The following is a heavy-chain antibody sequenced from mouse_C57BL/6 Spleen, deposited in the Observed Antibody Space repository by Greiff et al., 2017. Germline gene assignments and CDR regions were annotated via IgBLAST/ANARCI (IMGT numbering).Heavy chain of an antibody. Sequence: QVQLQQPGAELVRPGTSVKLSCKASGYTFTSYWMHWVKQRPGQGLEWIGVIDPSDSYTNYNQKFKGKATLTVDTSSSTAYMQLSSLTSEDSAVYYCARYVITTVVANCDYWGQGTTLTVSS. J-gene: IGHJ2*01. CDR2: IDPSDSYT. V-gene: IGHV1-59*01. CDR1: GYTFTSYW. D-gene: IGHD1-1*01. CDR3: ARYVITTVVANCDY.